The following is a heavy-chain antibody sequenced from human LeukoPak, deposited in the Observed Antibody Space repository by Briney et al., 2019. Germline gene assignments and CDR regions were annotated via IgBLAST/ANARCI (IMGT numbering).Heavy chain of an antibody. Sequence: ASVKVSCRSSGYNFTTYGITWVRQAPGQGLEWMGWISTYNGNTNYAQKLQGRVTMTTDTSTSTAYMELRSLRSDDTAMYYCARDRMDTGTYFDYWGQGTLVTVSS. CDR2: ISTYNGNT. D-gene: IGHD5-18*01. CDR3: ARDRMDTGTYFDY. V-gene: IGHV1-18*01. CDR1: GYNFTTYG. J-gene: IGHJ4*02.